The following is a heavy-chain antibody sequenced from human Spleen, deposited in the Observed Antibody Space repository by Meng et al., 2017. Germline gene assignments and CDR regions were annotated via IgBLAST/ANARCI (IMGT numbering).Heavy chain of an antibody. Sequence: QVTLQSWGAGPLKPSEPPPLTCVVSGGSFSDYYWSWIRQPPGKGLEWIGEINHSGSTNYNPSLESRATISVDTSQNNLSLKLSSVTAADSAVYYCARGPTTMAHDFDYWGQGTLVTVSS. D-gene: IGHD4-11*01. CDR1: GGSFSDYY. J-gene: IGHJ4*02. CDR2: INHSGST. V-gene: IGHV4-34*01. CDR3: ARGPTTMAHDFDY.